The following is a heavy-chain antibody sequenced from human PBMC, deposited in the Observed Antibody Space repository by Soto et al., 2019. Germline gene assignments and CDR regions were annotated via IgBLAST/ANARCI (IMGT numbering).Heavy chain of an antibody. V-gene: IGHV2-5*02. CDR3: AHRHTSFYDILTGYPSDAFDI. D-gene: IGHD3-9*01. J-gene: IGHJ3*02. CDR2: IYWDDDK. CDR1: GLSLSTSGVG. Sequence: SGPTLVNPTQTLTLTCTFSGLSLSTSGVGVGWIRQPPGKALEWLALIYWDDDKRYSPSLKSRLTITKDTSKNQVVLTMTNMDPVDTATYYCAHRHTSFYDILTGYPSDAFDIWGQGTMVTVSS.